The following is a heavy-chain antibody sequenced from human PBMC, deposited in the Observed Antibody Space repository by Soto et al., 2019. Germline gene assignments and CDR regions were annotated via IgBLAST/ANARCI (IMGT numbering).Heavy chain of an antibody. J-gene: IGHJ6*03. CDR3: ARGIAVAGPLYYYYYMDV. CDR1: GGSISSGGYY. Sequence: SETLSLTCTVSGGSISSGGYYWSWIRQHPGKGLEWIGYIYYSGSTYYNPSLKSRVTISVDTSKNQFSLKLSSVTAADTAVYYCARGIAVAGPLYYYYYMDVWGKGTTVTVSS. D-gene: IGHD6-19*01. V-gene: IGHV4-31*03. CDR2: IYYSGST.